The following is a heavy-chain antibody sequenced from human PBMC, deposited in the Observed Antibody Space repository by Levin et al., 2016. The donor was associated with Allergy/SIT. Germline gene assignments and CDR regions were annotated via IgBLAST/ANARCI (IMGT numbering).Heavy chain of an antibody. CDR3: ARETRGTFDP. CDR1: GFTFSSYW. J-gene: IGHJ5*02. V-gene: IGHV3-74*01. D-gene: IGHD5-12*01. CDR2: INSDGSST. Sequence: GESLKISCAASGFTFSSYWMHWVRQAPGKGLVWVSRINSDGSSTSYADSVKGRFTISRDNAKNTLYLQMNSLRAEDTAVYYCARETRGTFDPWGQGTLVTVSS.